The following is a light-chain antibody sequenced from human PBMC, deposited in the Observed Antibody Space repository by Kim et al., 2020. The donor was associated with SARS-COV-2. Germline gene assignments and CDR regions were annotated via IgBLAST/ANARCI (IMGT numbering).Light chain of an antibody. J-gene: IGKJ1*01. CDR2: DAS. CDR1: QSVSSN. Sequence: EIVLTQSPATLSVSPGESATLSCRASQSVSSNLAWYQQIPGQAPRLLIYDASTRATGLPARFSGRRSGTEFTLTISSLQSEDFAIYYCQQYINWPVTFGQGTKVDIK. CDR3: QQYINWPVT. V-gene: IGKV3-15*01.